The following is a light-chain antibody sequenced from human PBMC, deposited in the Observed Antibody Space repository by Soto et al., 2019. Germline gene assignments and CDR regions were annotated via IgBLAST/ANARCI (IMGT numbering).Light chain of an antibody. V-gene: IGKV3-11*01. CDR1: QSISTY. CDR2: DAS. CDR3: QQYGSSLLT. Sequence: IVLTQSPATLSLSPGERATLSCRAGQSISTYLAWYQQKSGQAPRLLIYDASNRATGTPARFSGSGSGTDFTLTISSLEPEDSAVYYCQQYGSSLLTFGGGTKVEIK. J-gene: IGKJ4*01.